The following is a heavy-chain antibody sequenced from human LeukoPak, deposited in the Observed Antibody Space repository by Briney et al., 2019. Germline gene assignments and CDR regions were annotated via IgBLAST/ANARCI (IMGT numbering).Heavy chain of an antibody. J-gene: IGHJ4*02. Sequence: GASVKVSCKTSGYSFTGYYIHWVRQAPGQGLEWMGRINPNSGGPNYGQKFQGTVTMTRDTSISTAYLELSNLRSDDTAAYYCVRGHSYGFYFDYWGQGSLVTVSS. V-gene: IGHV1-2*06. CDR1: GYSFTGYY. CDR2: INPNSGGP. D-gene: IGHD5-18*01. CDR3: VRGHSYGFYFDY.